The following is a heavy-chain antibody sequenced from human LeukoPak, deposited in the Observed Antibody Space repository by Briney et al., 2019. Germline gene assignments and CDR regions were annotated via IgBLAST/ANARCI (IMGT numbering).Heavy chain of an antibody. J-gene: IGHJ4*02. CDR1: GFTFSSYA. Sequence: GGSLRVSCAASGFTFSSYAMSWVRQAPGKGLEWVSAISGSGRSTYYADSVKGRFTISRDNSKNTLYLQMNSLRAEDTAVYYCAKDREWTGHKYGSGPWGYWGQGTLVTVSS. V-gene: IGHV3-23*01. CDR3: AKDREWTGHKYGSGPWGY. D-gene: IGHD3-10*01. CDR2: ISGSGRST.